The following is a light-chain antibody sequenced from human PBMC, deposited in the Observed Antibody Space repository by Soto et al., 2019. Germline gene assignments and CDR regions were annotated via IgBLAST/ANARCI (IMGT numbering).Light chain of an antibody. CDR2: AAS. J-gene: IGKJ1*01. Sequence: DIQMTQSPSSLSASVGDRVTITCRASQSISSFLNWYQQRTGKAPKLLIYAASTLQGGVPSRFSGSGSGKDFTLTISSLQREDCATYFCQQTYRSPNTFGRGTKVEIK. CDR1: QSISSF. V-gene: IGKV1-39*01. CDR3: QQTYRSPNT.